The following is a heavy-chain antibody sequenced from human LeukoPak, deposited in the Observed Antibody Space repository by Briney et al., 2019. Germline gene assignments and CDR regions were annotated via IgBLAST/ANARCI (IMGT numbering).Heavy chain of an antibody. D-gene: IGHD5-24*01. CDR3: ARAHNYAFDI. CDR1: GFTFSTYS. Sequence: GGSLRLSCSASGFTFSTYSMHWVRQAPGKGLEWVGRTRNKADNYATVYAASVKGRFTISRDDSKKSVYLQMNSLKSEDTAVYYCARAHNYAFDIWGQGTMVTVSS. CDR2: TRNKADNYAT. J-gene: IGHJ3*02. V-gene: IGHV3-72*01.